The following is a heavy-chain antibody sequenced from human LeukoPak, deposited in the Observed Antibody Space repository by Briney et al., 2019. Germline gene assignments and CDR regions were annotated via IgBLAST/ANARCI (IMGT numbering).Heavy chain of an antibody. V-gene: IGHV3-13*01. CDR1: GFTFSSYD. D-gene: IGHD6-19*01. J-gene: IGHJ3*02. CDR2: IGTAGDT. Sequence: GGSLRLSCAASGFTFSSYDMHWVRQATGKGLEWVSAIGTAGDTYYPGSVKGRFTISRENAKKSLYLQMNSLRAGDTAVYYCARWRQWLSAFDIWGQGTMVTVSS. CDR3: ARWRQWLSAFDI.